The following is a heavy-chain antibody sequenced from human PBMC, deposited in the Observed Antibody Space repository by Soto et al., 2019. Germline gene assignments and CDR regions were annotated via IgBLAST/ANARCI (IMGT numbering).Heavy chain of an antibody. CDR3: TRGAGAPWVRFDS. D-gene: IGHD3-22*01. CDR2: ISYSAKT. CDR1: GYSITSGFY. Sequence: SETLSLTCTVSGYSITSGFYWGGVRQSPGKGLEWIGSISYSAKTFYNPSLASRFSIAVDTSKNHFSLRLTSVTAADTALYYCTRGAGAPWVRFDSWGLGTLVTVSS. J-gene: IGHJ4*02. V-gene: IGHV4-38-2*02.